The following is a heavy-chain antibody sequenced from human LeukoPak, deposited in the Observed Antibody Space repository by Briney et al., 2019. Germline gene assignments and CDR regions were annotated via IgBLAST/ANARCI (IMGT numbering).Heavy chain of an antibody. Sequence: GGSLRLSCAASGFTFSRYWMSWVRQAPGKGLECVANIKHDGSETFYVDSVKGRFTISRDNAKNSLYVQMNSLRAEDTAVYYCARGDGYGDDKHDYFDYRGQGTLVTVSS. CDR3: ARGDGYGDDKHDYFDY. V-gene: IGHV3-7*01. J-gene: IGHJ4*02. CDR1: GFTFSRYW. CDR2: IKHDGSET. D-gene: IGHD4-17*01.